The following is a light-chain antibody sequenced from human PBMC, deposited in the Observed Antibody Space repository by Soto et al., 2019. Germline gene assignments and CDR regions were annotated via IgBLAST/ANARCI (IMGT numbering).Light chain of an antibody. V-gene: IGKV3-20*01. Sequence: VLTQSQGTLSLSAGDRASLSWRASQNLSRYFLAWYQHKPGQAPRLLISGASRRATGIPDRFSGAGSGTDFTLTISRLETEDFALYYCQQHDILPITFGQGTRLEIK. CDR3: QQHDILPIT. CDR2: GAS. J-gene: IGKJ5*01. CDR1: QNLSRYF.